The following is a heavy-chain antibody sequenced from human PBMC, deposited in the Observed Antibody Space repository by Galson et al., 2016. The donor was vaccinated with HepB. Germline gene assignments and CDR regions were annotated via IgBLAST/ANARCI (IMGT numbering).Heavy chain of an antibody. CDR1: GFIFSNCA. CDR3: VGARHLWFDY. V-gene: IGHV3-30-3*01. D-gene: IGHD5-18*01. CDR2: ISHDGDFE. Sequence: SLRLSCAASGFIFSNCAMHWVRQAPGKGLEWVAVISHDGDFEYYADSVKGRFTISRDSSKNTLYLQMNSLRAEDTAVYYCVGARHLWFDYWGQGTLVTVSS. J-gene: IGHJ4*02.